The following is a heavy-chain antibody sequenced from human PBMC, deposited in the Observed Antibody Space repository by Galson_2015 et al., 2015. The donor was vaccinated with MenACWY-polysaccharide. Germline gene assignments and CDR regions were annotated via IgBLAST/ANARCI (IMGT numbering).Heavy chain of an antibody. D-gene: IGHD3-22*01. Sequence: SLRLSCAASGFTFSSYCMNWVRQAPGKGLEWVSYISSSSSTIYYADSVKGRFTISRDNAKNSLYLQMNSLRAEDTAVYYCARDETYYYDSSGYPPISYYYYGMDVWGQGTTVTVSS. CDR3: ARDETYYYDSSGYPPISYYYYGMDV. CDR1: GFTFSSYC. J-gene: IGHJ6*02. CDR2: ISSSSSTI. V-gene: IGHV3-48*01.